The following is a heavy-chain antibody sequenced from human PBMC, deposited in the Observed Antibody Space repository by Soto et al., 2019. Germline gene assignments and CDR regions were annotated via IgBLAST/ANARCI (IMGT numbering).Heavy chain of an antibody. CDR2: IYYSGTT. CDR3: ARTTTSSSWYVLHY. D-gene: IGHD6-13*01. J-gene: IGHJ4*02. Sequence: QVRLQESGPGLVKPSQTLSLTCTVSGGSISGGAYYWSWIRQRPGKGLEWIGYIYYSGTTYYNPSLKSRVTISVDTSKNQFSMKLSSVTAADTAVYYWARTTTSSSWYVLHYWGQGTLVTVSS. CDR1: GGSISGGAYY. V-gene: IGHV4-30-4*01.